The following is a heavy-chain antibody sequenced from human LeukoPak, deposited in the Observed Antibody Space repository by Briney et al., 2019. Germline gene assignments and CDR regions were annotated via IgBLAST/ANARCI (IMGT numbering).Heavy chain of an antibody. CDR2: IIPIFGTA. V-gene: IGHV1-69*05. J-gene: IGHJ4*02. CDR3: ARAVDNWSDVSYFDY. Sequence: ASVKVSCKASGGTFSSYAISWVRQAPRQGLEWMGRIIPIFGTANYAQKFQGRVTITTDESTSTAYMELSSLRSEDTAVYYCARAVDNWSDVSYFDYWGQGTLVTVSS. CDR1: GGTFSSYA. D-gene: IGHD1-1*01.